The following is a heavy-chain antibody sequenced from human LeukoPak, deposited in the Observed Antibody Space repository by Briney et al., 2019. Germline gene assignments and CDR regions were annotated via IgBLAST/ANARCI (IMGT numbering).Heavy chain of an antibody. CDR2: IYYSGST. CDR1: GGSISSSSYY. V-gene: IGHV4-39*01. J-gene: IGHJ4*02. Sequence: SETLSLTCTVSGGSISSSSYYWGWIRQPPGKGLEWIGSIYYSGSTYYNPSLKSRVTISVDTSKNQFSLKLSPVTAADTAVYYCARGYCTGGVCHSYFDYWGQGTLVTVSS. CDR3: ARGYCTGGVCHSYFDY. D-gene: IGHD2-8*02.